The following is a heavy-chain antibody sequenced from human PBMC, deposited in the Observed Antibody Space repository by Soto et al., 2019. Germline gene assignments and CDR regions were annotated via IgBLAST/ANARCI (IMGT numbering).Heavy chain of an antibody. V-gene: IGHV3-23*01. Sequence: PGGSLRLSCAASGFTFSSYAMSWVRQAPGKGLEWVSAIGGSGGTTYYADSVKGRFTISRDNSKNSLYLQMNSLRPEDTALYYCVRSKGGYSYGTPFDYWGQGTLVTVSS. CDR3: VRSKGGYSYGTPFDY. CDR2: IGGSGGTT. J-gene: IGHJ4*02. D-gene: IGHD5-18*01. CDR1: GFTFSSYA.